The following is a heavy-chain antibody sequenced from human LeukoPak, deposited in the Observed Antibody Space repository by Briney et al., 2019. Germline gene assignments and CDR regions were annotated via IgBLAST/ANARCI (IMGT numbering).Heavy chain of an antibody. V-gene: IGHV3-23*01. J-gene: IGHJ4*02. CDR2: ISGSGGST. CDR1: GFTFSSYA. Sequence: GGSLRLSCAASGFTFSSYAMSWVRQAPGKGLEWVSAISGSGGSTYYADSVKGRFTISRDNSKNTLYLQMNSLRAEDTAVYYCARHPYSSSWSPYFDYWGQGTLVTVSS. D-gene: IGHD6-13*01. CDR3: ARHPYSSSWSPYFDY.